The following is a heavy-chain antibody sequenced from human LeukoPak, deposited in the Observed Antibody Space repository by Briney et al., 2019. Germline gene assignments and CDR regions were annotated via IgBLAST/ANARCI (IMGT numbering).Heavy chain of an antibody. V-gene: IGHV3-23*01. Sequence: GGSLRLSCAASGFTFSSSAMSWVRQAPGKGLEWVSAISNNGGYTCYADSVQGRFTISRDNSKNTLYFQMNSLRAEDTAIYYCAKAASGWYLGFFDYWGQGTLVTVSS. CDR3: AKAASGWYLGFFDY. J-gene: IGHJ4*02. CDR2: ISNNGGYT. CDR1: GFTFSSSA. D-gene: IGHD6-19*01.